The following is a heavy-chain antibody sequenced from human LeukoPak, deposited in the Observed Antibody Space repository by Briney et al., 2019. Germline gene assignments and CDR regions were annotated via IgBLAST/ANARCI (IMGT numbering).Heavy chain of an antibody. V-gene: IGHV3-23*01. J-gene: IGHJ4*02. CDR2: VSGSGSNT. Sequence: GGSLRLSCAASGFTFSSCAMSWVRLAPGKGLEWVSAVSGSGSNTYYADSVKGRFTISRDNSRNTLYLQMNSLRAEDTAVYYCASRDYYGSGTYYNPLHYWGQGTLATVSS. D-gene: IGHD3-10*01. CDR3: ASRDYYGSGTYYNPLHY. CDR1: GFTFSSCA.